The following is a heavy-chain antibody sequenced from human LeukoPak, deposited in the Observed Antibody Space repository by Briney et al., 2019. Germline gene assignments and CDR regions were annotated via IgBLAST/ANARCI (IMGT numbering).Heavy chain of an antibody. CDR2: IYYSGST. D-gene: IGHD2-21*01. CDR1: GGSISSGGYY. J-gene: IGHJ6*02. CDR3: ARDVVNYYGMDV. V-gene: IGHV4-31*03. Sequence: PSQTLSLTCTVSGGSISSGGYYWSWIRQHPGKGLEWIGYIYYSGSTDYNPSLKSRVTISVDTSKNQFSLKLSSVTAADTAVYYCARDVVNYYGMDVWGQGTTVTVSS.